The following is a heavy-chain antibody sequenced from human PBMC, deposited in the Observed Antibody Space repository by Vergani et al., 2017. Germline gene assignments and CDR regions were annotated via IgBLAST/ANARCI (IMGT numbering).Heavy chain of an antibody. D-gene: IGHD1-1*01. V-gene: IGHV4-39*07. Sequence: QLQLQESGPGLVKPSETLSLTCTVSGGSIRSSSYYWGWIRQPPGKGLEWIGSIYYSGSTYHNPSLKSRVTISVDTSKNQFSLKLSSVTAADTAVYYCARTIRRYGMDVWGQGTTVTVSS. CDR3: ARTIRRYGMDV. CDR2: IYYSGST. CDR1: GGSIRSSSYY. J-gene: IGHJ6*02.